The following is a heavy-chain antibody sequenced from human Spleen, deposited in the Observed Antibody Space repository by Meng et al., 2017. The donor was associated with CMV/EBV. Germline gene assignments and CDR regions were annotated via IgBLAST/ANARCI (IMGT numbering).Heavy chain of an antibody. CDR2: INHSGST. J-gene: IGHJ4*02. CDR3: ARGLWVVAAPIGLYFDY. Sequence: GSLRLSCAVYGGSFRGFYWTWIRQSPGKGLEWIGEINHSGSTHYNPSLKSRVTISTDTSKNQFSLKMSSVTAADTAVYYCARGLWVVAAPIGLYFDYWGQGTLVTVSS. D-gene: IGHD2-2*01. CDR1: GGSFRGFY. V-gene: IGHV4-34*01.